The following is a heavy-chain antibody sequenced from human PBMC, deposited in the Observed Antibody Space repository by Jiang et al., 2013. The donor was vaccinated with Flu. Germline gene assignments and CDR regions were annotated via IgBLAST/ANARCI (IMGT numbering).Heavy chain of an antibody. V-gene: IGHV4-38-2*01. Sequence: LLKPSETLSLTCVVSGFSISSAYYWGWVRQPPGKGLEWIGSIYYGGTTYYNPSLRSRLTISADTSKNQISLTLNSVTAADTAVYYCARLGQGVAATYYFDFWGQGTLVAVSS. J-gene: IGHJ4*02. D-gene: IGHD1-26*01. CDR2: IYYGGTT. CDR1: GFSISSAYY. CDR3: ARLGQGVAATYYFDF.